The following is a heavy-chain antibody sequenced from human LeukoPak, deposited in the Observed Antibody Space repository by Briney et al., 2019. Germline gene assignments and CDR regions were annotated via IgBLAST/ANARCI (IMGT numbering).Heavy chain of an antibody. V-gene: IGHV4-39*01. CDR2: IYYSGST. J-gene: IGHJ4*02. CDR3: ARLGGAYSYYGSGSSDY. CDR1: GGSISSSSYY. Sequence: PSETLSLTCTVSGGSISSSSYYWGWIRQPPGKGLEWIGSIYYSGSTYYNPSLKRRVTISVDTSKNQFSLKLSSVTAADTAVYYCARLGGAYSYYGSGSSDYWGQGTLVTVSS. D-gene: IGHD3-10*01.